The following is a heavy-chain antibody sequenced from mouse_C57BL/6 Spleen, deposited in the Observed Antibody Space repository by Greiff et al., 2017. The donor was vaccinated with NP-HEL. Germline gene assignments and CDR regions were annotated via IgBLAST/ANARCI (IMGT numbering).Heavy chain of an antibody. Sequence: EVQLQQSGPELVKPGASVKITCKASGYTFTDYNMDWVKQSHGKSLEWIGDINPNNCGTNYNQKFKGKATLPVAKSSSTAYMELRSLTSEDTAVYYCAAWFAYWGQGTLVTVSA. J-gene: IGHJ3*01. CDR1: GYTFTDYN. V-gene: IGHV1-18*01. CDR2: INPNNCGT. CDR3: AAWFAY.